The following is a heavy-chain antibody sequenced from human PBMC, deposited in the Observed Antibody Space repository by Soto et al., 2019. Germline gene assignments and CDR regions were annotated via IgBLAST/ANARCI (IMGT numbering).Heavy chain of an antibody. J-gene: IGHJ6*02. CDR1: GGSISSSSYY. Sequence: QLQLQESGPGLVKPSETLSLTCTVSGGSISSSSYYWGWIRQPPGKGLEWIGSIYYSGSTYYNPSLKSRVTISVDTSKNQFSLKLSSVTAADTAVYYCARRRLRGLDYYYYYGMDVWGQGTTVTVSS. CDR2: IYYSGST. CDR3: ARRRLRGLDYYYYYGMDV. D-gene: IGHD2-15*01. V-gene: IGHV4-39*01.